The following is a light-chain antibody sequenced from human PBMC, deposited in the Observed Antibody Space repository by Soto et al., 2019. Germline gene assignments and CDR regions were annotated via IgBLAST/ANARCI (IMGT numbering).Light chain of an antibody. V-gene: IGKV3-11*01. J-gene: IGKJ1*01. Sequence: EMVFTQSPVTLSLSPGERATLSCRASQSVSSSYLAWYQQKPGQAPRLLIYDASNRATGIPARFSGSGSGTDFTLTISSLEPEDFAVYYCQQRSNWPPEWTFGQGTKVAIK. CDR1: QSVSSSY. CDR2: DAS. CDR3: QQRSNWPPEWT.